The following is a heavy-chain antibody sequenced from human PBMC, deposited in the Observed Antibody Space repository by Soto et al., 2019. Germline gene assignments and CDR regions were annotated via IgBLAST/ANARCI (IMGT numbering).Heavy chain of an antibody. J-gene: IGHJ4*02. D-gene: IGHD4-17*01. V-gene: IGHV1-46*01. CDR2: INPSGGHT. CDR1: GYTFTSYY. Sequence: QVHLVQSGAEVKKPGASVKVSCKASGYTFTSYYMHWVRQAPGQGLEWVGIINPSGGHTSDAQKFQGRVTMTRDTSTSTFYMELSSLRSEDTALYYCARAHAYGDYRTIDFWGQGTLVTVSS. CDR3: ARAHAYGDYRTIDF.